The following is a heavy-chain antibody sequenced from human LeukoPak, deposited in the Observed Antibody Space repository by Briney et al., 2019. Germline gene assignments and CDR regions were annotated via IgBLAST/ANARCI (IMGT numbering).Heavy chain of an antibody. Sequence: PGGSLRLSCAASGFTFTNYAMSWVRQAPGKGLEWVAVISYNGSNKYYADSVKGRFTISRDNSKNTLYLQMNRLRAEDTAVYYCAKDFGDTANAGDYWGQGTLVTVSS. V-gene: IGHV3-30*18. CDR1: GFTFTNYA. CDR3: AKDFGDTANAGDY. CDR2: ISYNGSNK. D-gene: IGHD5-18*01. J-gene: IGHJ4*02.